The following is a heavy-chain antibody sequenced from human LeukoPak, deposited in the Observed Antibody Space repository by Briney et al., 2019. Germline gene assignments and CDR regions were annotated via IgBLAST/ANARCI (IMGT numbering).Heavy chain of an antibody. CDR3: ARLPLGAFGEVLNFDY. J-gene: IGHJ4*02. V-gene: IGHV4-34*01. CDR1: DEFYSGFY. D-gene: IGHD3-3*01. CDR2: INHSGTT. Sequence: SETLSLTCGVSDEFYSGFYWSWIRQPLGKGLEGIGDINHSGTTKYTPSLKGRVTISIDTSNKQFSLKVHSVTAADTAVYYCARLPLGAFGEVLNFDYWGPGILVTVSS.